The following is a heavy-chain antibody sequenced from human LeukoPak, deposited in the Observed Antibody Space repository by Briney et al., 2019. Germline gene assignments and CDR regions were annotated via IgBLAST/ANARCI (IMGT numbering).Heavy chain of an antibody. V-gene: IGHV4-34*01. D-gene: IGHD3-10*01. CDR1: GGSFSGYY. Sequence: PSETLSLTCAVYGGSFSGYYWSWIRQPPGKGLEWIGEINHSGSTNYNPSLESRVTISVDTSKNQFSLKLSSVTAADTAVYYCARHELWFGEYYFDYWGQGTLVTVSS. CDR3: ARHELWFGEYYFDY. J-gene: IGHJ4*02. CDR2: INHSGST.